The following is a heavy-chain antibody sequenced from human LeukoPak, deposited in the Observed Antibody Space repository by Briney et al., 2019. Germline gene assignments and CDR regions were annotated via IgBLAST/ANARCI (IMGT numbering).Heavy chain of an antibody. CDR2: ISYDGSNK. D-gene: IGHD6-19*01. Sequence: GGSLRLSCAASGFTFSSYAMHWVRQAPGKGLEWVAVISYDGSNKYYADSVKGRFTISRDNSKNTLYLQMNSLRAEDTAVYYCARAWLVVGVDPDYWGQGTLVTVSS. J-gene: IGHJ4*02. V-gene: IGHV3-30-3*01. CDR3: ARAWLVVGVDPDY. CDR1: GFTFSSYA.